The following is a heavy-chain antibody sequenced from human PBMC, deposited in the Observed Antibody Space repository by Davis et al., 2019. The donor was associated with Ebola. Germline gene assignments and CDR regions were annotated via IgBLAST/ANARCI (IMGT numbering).Heavy chain of an antibody. Sequence: SETLSLTCDVSGASISTGGYYWGWIRQFSGKGLEWIGYMYYDGSAFHNPPLKSRATISLDKSNNQFSLKLRSVTAADTAVYYCARAEVGHASPFGCWGQGTLVTVSS. CDR1: GASISTGGYY. D-gene: IGHD3/OR15-3a*01. V-gene: IGHV4-31*11. CDR3: ARAEVGHASPFGC. CDR2: MYYDGSA. J-gene: IGHJ4*02.